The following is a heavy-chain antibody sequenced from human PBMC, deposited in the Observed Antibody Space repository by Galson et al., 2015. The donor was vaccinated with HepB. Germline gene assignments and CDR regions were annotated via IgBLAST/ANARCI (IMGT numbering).Heavy chain of an antibody. D-gene: IGHD2-2*01. CDR2: VIPILGIA. CDR3: ATGHVVPAAHNPHPWPYYMDV. V-gene: IGHV1-69*04. J-gene: IGHJ6*03. Sequence: SVKVSCKASGGTFSSYAISWVRQAPGQGLEWMGRVIPILGIANYAQKFQGRVTITADKSTSTAYMELSSLRSEDTAVYYCATGHVVPAAHNPHPWPYYMDVWGKGTTVTVSS. CDR1: GGTFSSYA.